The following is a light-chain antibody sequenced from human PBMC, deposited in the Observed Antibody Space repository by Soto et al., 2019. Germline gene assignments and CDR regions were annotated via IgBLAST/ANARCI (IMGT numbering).Light chain of an antibody. CDR3: QQYYLVPFT. J-gene: IGKJ3*01. CDR2: GAS. Sequence: DIVMTQSPDSLGVSLGERATINCKSSQSVLYTSNNQNYLAWYQQKSGQPPKLLIYGASARESGVPARFSGSGSGTDFPLPITGLQADDVEVYYCQQYYLVPFTFGPGTKVDIK. V-gene: IGKV4-1*01. CDR1: QSVLYTSNNQNY.